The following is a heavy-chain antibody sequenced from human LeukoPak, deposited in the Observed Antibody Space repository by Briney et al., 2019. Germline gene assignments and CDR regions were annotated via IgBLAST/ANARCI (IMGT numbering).Heavy chain of an antibody. Sequence: SETLSLTCAVYGGPFSGYYWNWIRQPPGKGLEWIGEINHSGSTNYNPSLKSRVTISVDTSKNQFSLKLSSVTAADTAVYYCARSGVVMVYAIYFDDWGQGTLVTVSS. D-gene: IGHD2-8*01. CDR1: GGPFSGYY. J-gene: IGHJ4*02. V-gene: IGHV4-34*01. CDR3: ARSGVVMVYAIYFDD. CDR2: INHSGST.